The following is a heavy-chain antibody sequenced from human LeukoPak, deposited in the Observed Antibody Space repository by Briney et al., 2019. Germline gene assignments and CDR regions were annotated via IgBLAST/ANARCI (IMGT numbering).Heavy chain of an antibody. CDR1: GFTFSSYA. CDR2: ISGSGGNT. D-gene: IGHD5-24*01. CDR3: AKDRMATISGGGSIDY. J-gene: IGHJ4*02. Sequence: GGSLRLSCAASGFTFSSYAMSWVRQAPGKGLEWVSAISGSGGNTYYADSVKGRFTISRDNSKYTLYLQMNSLRAEDTAVYYCAKDRMATISGGGSIDYWGQGTLVTVSS. V-gene: IGHV3-23*01.